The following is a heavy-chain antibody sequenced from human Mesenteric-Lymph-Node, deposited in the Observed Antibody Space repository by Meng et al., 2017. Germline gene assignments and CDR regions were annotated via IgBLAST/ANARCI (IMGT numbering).Heavy chain of an antibody. CDR2: IYYRGST. Sequence: GQLREPGPGLVNPSQTLSLTCTVSGGSISSGDYYWSWIRQPPGKGLEWIGYIYYRGSTYNNPSLKSRVTISVDTSKNQFSLKLSSVTAADTAVYYCARGYYDSSGYGYWYFDLWGRGTLVTVSS. V-gene: IGHV4-30-4*01. J-gene: IGHJ2*01. CDR1: GGSISSGDYY. D-gene: IGHD3-22*01. CDR3: ARGYYDSSGYGYWYFDL.